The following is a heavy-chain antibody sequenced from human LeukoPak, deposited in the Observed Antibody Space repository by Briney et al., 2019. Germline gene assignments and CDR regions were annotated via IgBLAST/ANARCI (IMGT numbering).Heavy chain of an antibody. CDR1: GYSFSSYW. D-gene: IGHD5-18*01. J-gene: IGHJ4*02. CDR2: IYPGDSDT. V-gene: IGHV5-51*01. Sequence: GESLKISCKGSGYSFSSYWIGWVRPMPGKGLVWMGIIYPGDSDTRYSPSFQGQVTISADKSISTAYLQWSSLKASDTAMYYCARVADTAMAPGFDYWGQGTLVTVSS. CDR3: ARVADTAMAPGFDY.